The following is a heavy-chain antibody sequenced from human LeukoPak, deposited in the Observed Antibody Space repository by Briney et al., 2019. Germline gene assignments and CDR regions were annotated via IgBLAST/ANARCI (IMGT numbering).Heavy chain of an antibody. D-gene: IGHD3-22*01. J-gene: IGHJ4*02. Sequence: MSGGSLGLSCAASGFTFSSYSMNWVRQAPGKGLEWVSSISSSSSYIYYADSVKGRFTISRDNAKNSLYLQMNSLRAEDTAVYYCARANTYYYDSSGYDAGKTDYWGQGTLVTVSS. CDR3: ARANTYYYDSSGYDAGKTDY. CDR2: ISSSSSYI. V-gene: IGHV3-21*01. CDR1: GFTFSSYS.